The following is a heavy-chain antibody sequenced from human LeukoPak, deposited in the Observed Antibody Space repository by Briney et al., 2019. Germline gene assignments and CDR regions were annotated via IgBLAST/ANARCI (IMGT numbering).Heavy chain of an antibody. Sequence: GRSLRLSCAASGFTFSSYGMHWVRQAPGKGLEWAAVISYDGSNKYYADSVKGRFTISRDNSKNTLYLQMNSLRAEDTAVYYCAKDQFSFEIVVVTAIPPVPDYWGQGTLVTVSS. V-gene: IGHV3-30*18. D-gene: IGHD2-21*02. CDR1: GFTFSSYG. CDR3: AKDQFSFEIVVVTAIPPVPDY. CDR2: ISYDGSNK. J-gene: IGHJ4*02.